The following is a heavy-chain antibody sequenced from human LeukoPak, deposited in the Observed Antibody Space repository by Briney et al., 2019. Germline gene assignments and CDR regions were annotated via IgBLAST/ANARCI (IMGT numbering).Heavy chain of an antibody. Sequence: SETLSLTCTVSGGSISSYYWSWIRQPPGKGLEWIGYIYYSGSTNYNPSLKSRVTISVDTSKNQFSLKLSSVTAADTAVYYCARVDCSSTNCYPLDWGQGTLVTVSS. CDR3: ARVDCSSTNCYPLD. CDR2: IYYSGST. J-gene: IGHJ4*02. CDR1: GGSISSYY. V-gene: IGHV4-59*01. D-gene: IGHD2-2*01.